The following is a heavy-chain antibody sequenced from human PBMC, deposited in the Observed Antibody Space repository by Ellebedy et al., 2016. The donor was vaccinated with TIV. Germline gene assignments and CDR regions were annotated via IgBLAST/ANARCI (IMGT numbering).Heavy chain of an antibody. CDR2: ISWNSGSI. Sequence: SLKISCAASGFTFDDYAMHWVRQAPGKGLEWVSGISWNSGSIGYADSVKGRFTISRDNAKNSLYLQMNSLRAEDTALYYCAKAYNWNDGGGFDYWGQGTLVTVSS. CDR1: GFTFDDYA. J-gene: IGHJ4*02. D-gene: IGHD1-20*01. CDR3: AKAYNWNDGGGFDY. V-gene: IGHV3-9*01.